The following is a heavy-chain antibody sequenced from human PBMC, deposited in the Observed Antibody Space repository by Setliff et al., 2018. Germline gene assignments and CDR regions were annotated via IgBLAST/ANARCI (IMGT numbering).Heavy chain of an antibody. D-gene: IGHD4-17*01. CDR2: IYSGGST. Sequence: GGSLRLSCAASGFTVSSNYMSWVRQAPGKGLEWVSVIYSGGSTYYADSVKGRFTISRGNSKNTLYLQMNSLRAEDTALYYCARRRLSRGDYGLSAFDIWGQGTMVTVSS. V-gene: IGHV3-53*01. CDR1: GFTVSSNY. J-gene: IGHJ3*02. CDR3: ARRRLSRGDYGLSAFDI.